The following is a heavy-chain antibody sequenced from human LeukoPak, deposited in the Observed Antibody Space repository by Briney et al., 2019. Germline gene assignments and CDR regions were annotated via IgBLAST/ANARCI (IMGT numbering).Heavy chain of an antibody. Sequence: GGSLRPSCTVFGSTFSSYAMGWVRQAPGKGLGWVSSIMGSSGSTYYADSVKGRFTISRDNSKNTLYLQMNSLRAEDTAVYYCAKVPNSSGYGGDTKDYWGQGTLVTVSS. V-gene: IGHV3-23*01. J-gene: IGHJ4*02. CDR3: AKVPNSSGYGGDTKDY. CDR1: GSTFSSYA. CDR2: IMGSSGST. D-gene: IGHD3-22*01.